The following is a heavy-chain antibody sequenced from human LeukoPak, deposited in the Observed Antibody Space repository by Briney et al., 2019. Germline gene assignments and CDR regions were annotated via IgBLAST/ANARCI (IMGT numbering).Heavy chain of an antibody. CDR1: GFTFTSSA. Sequence: SVKVSCKASGFTFTSSAVQWVRQARGQRLEWIGWIVVGSGNTNCAQKFQERVTITRDMSTSTAYMELSSLRSEDTAVYYCAADRWGEAAAGKEENYWGQGTLVTVSS. CDR2: IVVGSGNT. V-gene: IGHV1-58*01. J-gene: IGHJ4*02. CDR3: AADRWGEAAAGKEENY. D-gene: IGHD6-13*01.